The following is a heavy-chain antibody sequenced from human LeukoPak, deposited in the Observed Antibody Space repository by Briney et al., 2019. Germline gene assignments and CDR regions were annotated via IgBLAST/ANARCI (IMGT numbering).Heavy chain of an antibody. V-gene: IGHV3-21*01. CDR3: AREGNYGDIVFDY. CDR1: GFTFSSYS. D-gene: IGHD4-17*01. J-gene: IGHJ4*02. Sequence: GGSLRLSCAASGFTFSSYSMNWVRQAPGKGLEWVSSISSSSSYIYYADSVKGRFTISRDNAKNSLYLQMNSLRAEDTAVYYCAREGNYGDIVFDYWGQGTLVTVSS. CDR2: ISSSSSYI.